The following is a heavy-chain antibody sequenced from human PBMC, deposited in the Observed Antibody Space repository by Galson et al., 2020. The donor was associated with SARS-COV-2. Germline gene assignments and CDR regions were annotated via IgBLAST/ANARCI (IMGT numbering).Heavy chain of an antibody. Sequence: GGSLRLSCAASGFIFTNYPMTWVRQAPGKGLEWISAIRDATDNTYYADSVKGRFTISRDNSKNTLYLQMNSLRAEDTAVYYCAKYYDSRGSPYFDSWGQGTLVTVSS. CDR3: AKYYDSRGSPYFDS. CDR1: GFIFTNYP. J-gene: IGHJ4*02. D-gene: IGHD3-16*01. CDR2: IRDATDNT. V-gene: IGHV3-23*01.